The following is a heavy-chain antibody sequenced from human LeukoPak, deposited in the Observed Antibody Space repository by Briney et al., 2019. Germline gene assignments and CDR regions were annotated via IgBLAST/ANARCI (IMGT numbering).Heavy chain of an antibody. CDR2: ISYSGST. V-gene: IGHV4-59*01. D-gene: IGHD3-10*01. CDR3: ARGVLIAEFLFDY. Sequence: SETLSLTCTVSGGSMHGYYWRWIRQPPGKGLECIGYISYSGSTTHNPSLRSRGTISVHTSKNQFSLRLTSVTAADTAVYYCARGVLIAEFLFDYWGQGALVTVSS. J-gene: IGHJ4*02. CDR1: GGSMHGYY.